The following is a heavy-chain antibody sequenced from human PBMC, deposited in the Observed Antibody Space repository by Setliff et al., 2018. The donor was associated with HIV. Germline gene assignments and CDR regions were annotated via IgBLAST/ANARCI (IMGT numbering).Heavy chain of an antibody. V-gene: IGHV3-7*01. D-gene: IGHD3-3*01. Sequence: GGSLRLSCTASGFTFSNYWMSWVRQAPGKGLEWVANINQDGSEKYYVVSVKGRFTISRDNAKTSLYLQMNSLRAEDTAVYFCARWGNTPTYYNFWSGYYFDYWGQGALVTV. J-gene: IGHJ4*02. CDR2: INQDGSEK. CDR1: GFTFSNYW. CDR3: ARWGNTPTYYNFWSGYYFDY.